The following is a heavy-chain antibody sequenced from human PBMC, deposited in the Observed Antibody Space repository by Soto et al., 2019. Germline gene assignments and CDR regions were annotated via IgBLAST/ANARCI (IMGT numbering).Heavy chain of an antibody. CDR1: GFTFSSYW. V-gene: IGHV3-7*01. CDR2: IKQDGSEK. D-gene: IGHD4-17*01. CDR3: ARPQDYGGNTAFGDFDY. J-gene: IGHJ4*02. Sequence: GGSLRLSCAASGFTFSSYWMSWVRQAPGKGLEWVANIKQDGSEKYYVDSVKGRFTISRDNAKNSLYLQMNSLRAEDTAVYYCARPQDYGGNTAFGDFDYWGQGTLVTVSS.